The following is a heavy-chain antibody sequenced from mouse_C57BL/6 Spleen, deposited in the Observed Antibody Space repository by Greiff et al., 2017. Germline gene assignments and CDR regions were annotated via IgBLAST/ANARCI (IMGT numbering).Heavy chain of an antibody. CDR2: IDTNSGGT. D-gene: IGHD2-5*01. Sequence: VQLQQPGAELVKPGASVKLSCKASGYTFTSYWMHWVKQRPGRGLEWIGRIDTNSGGTKYNEKFKSKATLTVDKPSSTAYMQLSSLTSEDSAVYYCARKTYYSNYEDFDGWGTGTTVTVSS. CDR3: ARKTYYSNYEDFDG. CDR1: GYTFTSYW. V-gene: IGHV1-72*01. J-gene: IGHJ1*03.